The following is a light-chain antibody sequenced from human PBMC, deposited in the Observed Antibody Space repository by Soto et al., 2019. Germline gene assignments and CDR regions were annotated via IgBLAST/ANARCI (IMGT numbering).Light chain of an antibody. CDR2: EVN. Sequence: QSALTQPPSASGSPGQSVTISCTGTTSDVGGYNYVSWYQLHPDKVPKLIIYEVNKRPSGVPDRFSGSKSGSTASLTVSGLQAEDEADYSCSSYAGSKNFILFGGGTKLTVL. CDR3: SSYAGSKNFIL. CDR1: TSDVGGYNY. J-gene: IGLJ2*01. V-gene: IGLV2-8*01.